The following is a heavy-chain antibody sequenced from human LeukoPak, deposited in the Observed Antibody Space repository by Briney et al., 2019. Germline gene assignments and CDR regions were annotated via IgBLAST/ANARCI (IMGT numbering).Heavy chain of an antibody. V-gene: IGHV3-30-3*02. CDR3: AKSKFPYDTDGWHGYFDF. CDR2: ISYDGSNK. D-gene: IGHD3-22*01. Sequence: GRSLRLSCAASGFTFSSYAMHWVRQAPGKGLEWVAVISYDGSNKYYADSVKGRFTIPRDNSKNTLSLQMNSLRGDDTAVYYCAKSKFPYDTDGWHGYFDFWGQGTLVTVSS. J-gene: IGHJ4*02. CDR1: GFTFSSYA.